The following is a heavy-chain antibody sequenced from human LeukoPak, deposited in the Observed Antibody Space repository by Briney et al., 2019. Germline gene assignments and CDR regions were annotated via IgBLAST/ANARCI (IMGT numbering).Heavy chain of an antibody. D-gene: IGHD2-2*01. CDR1: AFTVSSNF. CDR2: VYTDDST. V-gene: IGHV3-66*01. J-gene: IGHJ4*02. Sequence: GGCLRLSCATSAFTVSSNFMSWVRQAPGKALEWVSIVYTDDSTYYADSVKGRFTISRDNSKNTVYLHMNSLRADDTAVYFCARALPEASHTSFDYWGQGTLVTVSS. CDR3: ARALPEASHTSFDY.